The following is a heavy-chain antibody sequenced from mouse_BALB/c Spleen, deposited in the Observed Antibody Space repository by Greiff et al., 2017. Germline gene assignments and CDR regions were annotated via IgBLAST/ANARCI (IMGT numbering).Heavy chain of an antibody. Sequence: EVKLEESGGGLVKPGGSLKLSCAASGFTFSDYYMYWVRQTPEKRLEWVATISDGGSYTYYPDSVKGRFTISRDNAKNNLYLQMSSLKSEDTAMYYCARDLGFDYWGQGTTLTVSS. D-gene: IGHD4-1*01. V-gene: IGHV5-4*02. J-gene: IGHJ2*01. CDR2: ISDGGSYT. CDR3: ARDLGFDY. CDR1: GFTFSDYY.